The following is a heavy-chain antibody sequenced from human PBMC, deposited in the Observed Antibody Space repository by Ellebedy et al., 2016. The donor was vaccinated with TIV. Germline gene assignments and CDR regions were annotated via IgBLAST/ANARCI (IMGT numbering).Heavy chain of an antibody. CDR2: IWYDASNK. Sequence: GESLKISXAASGFTFSDYVMHWVRQTPGKGLEWVAVIWYDASNKYYAESVKGRFTISRDNSKNTLYLQMNSLRAEDTAVYYCASGDYGDYYHYGMDVWGQGTTVTVSS. D-gene: IGHD4-17*01. CDR1: GFTFSDYV. CDR3: ASGDYGDYYHYGMDV. J-gene: IGHJ6*02. V-gene: IGHV3-33*01.